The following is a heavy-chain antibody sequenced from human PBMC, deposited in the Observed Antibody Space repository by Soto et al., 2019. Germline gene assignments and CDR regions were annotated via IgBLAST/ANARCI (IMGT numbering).Heavy chain of an antibody. CDR2: IYYSGNT. D-gene: IGHD2-2*01. CDR3: VRYCSTTKCPFDY. J-gene: IGHJ4*02. CDR1: GGSISSYY. V-gene: IGHV4-59*08. Sequence: SETLSLTCTVSGGSISSYYWSWIRQSPGKGLEWIGYIYYSGNTYFNPSLKSRVTLSVDTSKNQFSLNLSSVTAADTAVYYCVRYCSTTKCPFDYWGQGTLVTVSS.